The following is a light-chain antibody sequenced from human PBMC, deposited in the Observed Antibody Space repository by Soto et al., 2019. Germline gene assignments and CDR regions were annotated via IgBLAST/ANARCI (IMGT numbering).Light chain of an antibody. CDR3: HQYGSSPFT. Sequence: EVVLTQSPATLSLSPGERATLSCRANQSVSANYLAWYQQKPGQAPRLLIYGASSRATAIPDRFSGSGSGTDFTLTISRLEPEDFAVFYCHQYGSSPFTGGPGTKVDIK. CDR1: QSVSANY. CDR2: GAS. J-gene: IGKJ3*01. V-gene: IGKV3-20*01.